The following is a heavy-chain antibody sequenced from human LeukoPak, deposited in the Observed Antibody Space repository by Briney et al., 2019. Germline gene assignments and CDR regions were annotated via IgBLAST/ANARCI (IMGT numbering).Heavy chain of an antibody. J-gene: IGHJ3*02. CDR1: GFTFSSYG. V-gene: IGHV3-30*02. D-gene: IGHD1-26*01. CDR3: AKDRRGGSLNDAFDI. Sequence: GGSLRLSCAASGFTFSSYGMHWVRQAPGKGLEWVAFIRYDGSNKYYADSVKGRFTISRDNSKNTLYLQMNSLRAEDTAVYYCAKDRRGGSLNDAFDIWGQGTMVTVSS. CDR2: IRYDGSNK.